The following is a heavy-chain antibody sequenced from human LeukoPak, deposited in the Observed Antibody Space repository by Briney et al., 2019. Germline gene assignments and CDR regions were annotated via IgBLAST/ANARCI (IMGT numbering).Heavy chain of an antibody. CDR2: ISASGDIT. D-gene: IGHD3-3*01. V-gene: IGHV3-23*01. CDR1: GLTFDNYA. Sequence: GGSLRLSCSASGLTFDNYAMSWVRQAPGKGLEWVSGISASGDITYYADSVKGRFTVSRDNSKSTLYLQMSSLRAEDTAVYYCAKVRAYDELGNPYWHFDLWGRGTLVTVSS. J-gene: IGHJ2*01. CDR3: AKVRAYDELGNPYWHFDL.